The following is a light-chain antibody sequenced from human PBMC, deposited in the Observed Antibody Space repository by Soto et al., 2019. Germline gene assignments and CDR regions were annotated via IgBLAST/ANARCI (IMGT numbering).Light chain of an antibody. J-gene: IGKJ4*01. CDR3: MQTLQTPLT. CDR1: QSLNSGGNNY. V-gene: IGKV2-28*01. Sequence: DIVMTQSPFSLPVTPGEPASISCRSSQSLNSGGNNYLDWYVQKPGQPPQLLIFFASNRASGVPDRFSGSGSSTDFTLEIRRVEAEDLGVYFCMQTLQTPLTFGGGTKVEI. CDR2: FAS.